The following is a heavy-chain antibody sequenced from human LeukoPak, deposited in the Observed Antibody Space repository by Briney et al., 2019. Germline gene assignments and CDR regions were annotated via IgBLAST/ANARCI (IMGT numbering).Heavy chain of an antibody. V-gene: IGHV3-33*06. Sequence: GGSLRLSCAASGFTFSSYGMHWVRQAPGKGLEWVAVIWYDGSNKYYADSVKGRFTISRDNSKNTLYLHMNSLTTEDTALYYCAKGYGSGNYYNPYWGQGTLVTVSS. CDR2: IWYDGSNK. CDR3: AKGYGSGNYYNPY. D-gene: IGHD3-10*01. CDR1: GFTFSSYG. J-gene: IGHJ4*02.